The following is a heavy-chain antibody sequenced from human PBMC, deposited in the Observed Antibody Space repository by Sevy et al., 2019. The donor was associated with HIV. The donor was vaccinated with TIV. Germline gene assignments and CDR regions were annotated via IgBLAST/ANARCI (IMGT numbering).Heavy chain of an antibody. CDR1: GFTFSTYG. V-gene: IGHV3-30*02. Sequence: GGSLRLSCAASGFTFSTYGMHWVRQAPGNGLEWVAFIRFDGTIQYYTDSVKGRLTISRDNSKNTLYLQMNSLRAEDTAVYFCAKVLHIVVVPAAIDYYYGMHVWGQGTTVTVSS. J-gene: IGHJ6*02. CDR2: IRFDGTIQ. CDR3: AKVLHIVVVPAAIDYYYGMHV. D-gene: IGHD2-2*01.